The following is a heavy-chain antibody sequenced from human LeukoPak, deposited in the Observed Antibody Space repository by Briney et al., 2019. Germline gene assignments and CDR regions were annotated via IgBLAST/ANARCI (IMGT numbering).Heavy chain of an antibody. CDR1: GFIFNSYW. J-gene: IGHJ3*02. Sequence: ESLRLSCAASGFIFNSYWMNWLRQAPGKGLEWVANVDQDGSEKYYVGSVKGRFTISRDNAKNSLYLQTNSLRVEDTAVYYCARGWASSRRKAFDIWGQGIMVTVSS. CDR3: ARGWASSRRKAFDI. D-gene: IGHD3-16*01. V-gene: IGHV3-7*03. CDR2: VDQDGSEK.